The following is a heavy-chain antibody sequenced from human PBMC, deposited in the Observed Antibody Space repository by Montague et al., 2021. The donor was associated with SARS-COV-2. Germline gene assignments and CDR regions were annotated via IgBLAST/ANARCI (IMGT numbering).Heavy chain of an antibody. CDR2: VNHRGST. J-gene: IGHJ4*02. CDR1: GGTFNAYS. Sequence: SETLSLTCAVYGGTFNAYSWSWVRQPPGKGLEWLGEVNHRGSTNXISSLKSRITLSIDTSKSQFSLKLTSLTPADTAVYYCARGGLTGGNYDVWSGYYTSPLDYWGQGTPVIVSS. V-gene: IGHV4-34*01. CDR3: ARGGLTGGNYDVWSGYYTSPLDY. D-gene: IGHD3-3*01.